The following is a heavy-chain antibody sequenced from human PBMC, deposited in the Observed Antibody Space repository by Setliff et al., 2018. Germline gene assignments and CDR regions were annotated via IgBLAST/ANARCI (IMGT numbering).Heavy chain of an antibody. V-gene: IGHV4-59*01. D-gene: IGHD6-13*01. CDR2: IYYSGST. CDR1: GGSISSYY. CDR3: ARDEGSSYFYGMDV. J-gene: IGHJ6*02. Sequence: ASETLSLTCTVSGGSISSYYWSWIRQPPGKGLEWIGYIYYSGSTNYNPSLQSRVTISVDTSKNQFSLKLSSVTAADTAVYYCARDEGSSYFYGMDVWGQGTTVTVSS.